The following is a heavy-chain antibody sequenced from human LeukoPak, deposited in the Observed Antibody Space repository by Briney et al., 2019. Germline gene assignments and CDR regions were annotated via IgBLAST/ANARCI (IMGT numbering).Heavy chain of an antibody. CDR3: ARVATGYSSSWYGTKYYYYGMDV. V-gene: IGHV4-59*01. Sequence: SETLSLTCTVSGGSISSYYWSWIRQPPGKGLEWIGYINYSGSTNYNPSLKSRVTISVDTSKNQFSLKLSSVTAADTAVYYCARVATGYSSSWYGTKYYYYGMDVWGQGTTVTVSS. D-gene: IGHD6-13*01. CDR1: GGSISSYY. CDR2: INYSGST. J-gene: IGHJ6*02.